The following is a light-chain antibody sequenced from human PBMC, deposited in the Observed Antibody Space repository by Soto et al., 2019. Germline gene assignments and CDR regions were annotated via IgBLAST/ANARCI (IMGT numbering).Light chain of an antibody. Sequence: QSVLTQPASVSGSPGQSITISCSGTTSDVGGYDVVSWYQQHPGKAPKLMIFEVNQRPSGVSDRFSGSKPGNTASLTISGLQAGDEADYYCCSFAGSSTFWVFGGGTKVTVL. CDR1: TSDVGGYDV. V-gene: IGLV2-23*02. CDR3: CSFAGSSTFWV. CDR2: EVN. J-gene: IGLJ3*02.